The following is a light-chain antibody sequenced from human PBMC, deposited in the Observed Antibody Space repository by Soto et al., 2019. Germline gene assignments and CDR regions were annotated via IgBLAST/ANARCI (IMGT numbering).Light chain of an antibody. CDR1: QSISSW. V-gene: IGKV1-5*01. CDR2: DAS. Sequence: DIQMTQSPSTLSASVGDRVTITCRASQSISSWLAWYQQKPGKAPKLLIYDASSLESGVPSRFSGSGSGTEFTLTISSLQPFVFSNDYCQHYNCYPTPCGQGT. J-gene: IGKJ1*01. CDR3: QHYNCYPTP.